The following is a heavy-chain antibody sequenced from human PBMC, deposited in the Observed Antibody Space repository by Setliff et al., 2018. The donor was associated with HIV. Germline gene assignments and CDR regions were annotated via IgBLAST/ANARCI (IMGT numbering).Heavy chain of an antibody. V-gene: IGHV3-21*01. J-gene: IGHJ3*02. CDR3: ARDPRFDAFDI. CDR2: INIGRGDK. Sequence: GGSLRLSCAASGFTFRNYKMNWVRQAPGKGLEWVSSINIGRGDKFYADSVQGRFTISRDNAKNSLYLQMDGLRAEDTAVYFCARDPRFDAFDIWGQGTMVTVSS. CDR1: GFTFRNYK.